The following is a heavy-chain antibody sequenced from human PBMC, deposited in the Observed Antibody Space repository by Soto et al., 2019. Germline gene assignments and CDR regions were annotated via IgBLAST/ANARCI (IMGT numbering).Heavy chain of an antibody. CDR3: ARAHYGDYVYGMDV. CDR1: GGSFSGYY. CDR2: TQHSGSP. Sequence: SETLSLTCAVFGGSFSGYYWSWIRQPPGKGLEWIGDTQHSGSPNYNPYLKSRGSISVDRSKNQFSLKLTSVTAADTAVYYCARAHYGDYVYGMDVGGQGTKVTVS. J-gene: IGHJ6*02. D-gene: IGHD4-17*01. V-gene: IGHV4-34*01.